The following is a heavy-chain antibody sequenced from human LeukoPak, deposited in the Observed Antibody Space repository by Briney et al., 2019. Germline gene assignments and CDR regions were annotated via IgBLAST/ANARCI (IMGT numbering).Heavy chain of an antibody. D-gene: IGHD2-8*01. CDR1: GYTFTSYY. CDR3: ARPIGYCTNGVCDELDY. CDR2: ISAYNGNT. J-gene: IGHJ4*02. Sequence: ASVKVSCKASGYTFTSYYMHWVRQAPGQGLEWMGWISAYNGNTNYARKLQGRVTMTTDTSTSTAYMELRSLRSDDTAVYYCARPIGYCTNGVCDELDYWGQGTLVTVSS. V-gene: IGHV1-18*04.